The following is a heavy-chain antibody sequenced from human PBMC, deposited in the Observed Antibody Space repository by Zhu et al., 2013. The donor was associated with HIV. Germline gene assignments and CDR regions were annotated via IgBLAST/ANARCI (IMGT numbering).Heavy chain of an antibody. V-gene: IGHV1-69*12. D-gene: IGHD3-3*01. CDR1: GGTFSSYA. CDR3: ARDSGRRYYDFWSGQSYGMDV. J-gene: IGHJ6*02. CDR2: IIPIFGTA. Sequence: QVQLVQSGAEVKKPGSSVKVSCKASGGTFSSYAISWVRQAPGQGLEWMGGIIPIFGTANYAQKFQGRVTITADESTSTAYMELSSLRSEDTAVYYCARDSGRRYYDFWSGQSYGMDVWGQGTTVTVSS.